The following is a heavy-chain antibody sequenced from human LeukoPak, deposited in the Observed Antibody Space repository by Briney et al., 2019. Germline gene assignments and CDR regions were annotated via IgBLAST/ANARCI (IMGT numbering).Heavy chain of an antibody. Sequence: GGSLRLSCAASGFTVSSNYMSWVRQAPGKGLEWVSVIYSGGSTYYADSVKGRFTISRDNSKNTLYLQMNSLRAEDTAVYYCARGYRYYYGSGSYYYWGQGTLVTVSS. V-gene: IGHV3-66*01. D-gene: IGHD3-10*01. CDR3: ARGYRYYYGSGSYYY. J-gene: IGHJ4*02. CDR2: IYSGGST. CDR1: GFTVSSNY.